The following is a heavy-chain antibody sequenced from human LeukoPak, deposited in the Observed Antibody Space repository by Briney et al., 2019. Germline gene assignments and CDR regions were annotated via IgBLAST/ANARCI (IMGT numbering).Heavy chain of an antibody. Sequence: ASVKVSCKVSGYTLTELSMHWVRQAPGKGLEWMGGFDPEDGETIYAQKFQGRVTMTEDTSTSTAYMELRSLRSDDTAVYYCARDPKLAFDIWGQGTMVTVSS. J-gene: IGHJ3*02. CDR1: GYTLTELS. V-gene: IGHV1-24*01. CDR3: ARDPKLAFDI. CDR2: FDPEDGET.